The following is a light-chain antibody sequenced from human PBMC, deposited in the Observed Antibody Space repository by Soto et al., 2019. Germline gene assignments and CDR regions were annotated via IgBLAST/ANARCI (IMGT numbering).Light chain of an antibody. CDR1: QSVSNNY. CDR2: GAS. Sequence: EIVLTQSRGTLSLSPGERATLSCRASQSVSNNYLAWYQHKPGQAPRLLIYGASSRATGIPDRFSGSGSGTDFTLTIGRLEPEDFAVYYCQHYGRSPRTFGQGTKVDIK. V-gene: IGKV3-20*01. J-gene: IGKJ1*01. CDR3: QHYGRSPRT.